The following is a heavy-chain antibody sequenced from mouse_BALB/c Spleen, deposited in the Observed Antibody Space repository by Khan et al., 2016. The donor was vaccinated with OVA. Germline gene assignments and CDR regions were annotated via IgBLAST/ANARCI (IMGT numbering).Heavy chain of an antibody. V-gene: IGHV5-2*01. Sequence: EVELVESGGGLVQPGESLKLSCESNGYEFPSHDMSWVRKTPEKRLELVAAINSDGGSTYYPDTMERRLIISRDNTKKTLYLHMSSVRSEDSALFDCARGVVNSFANWGQGTLVTVSA. CDR3: ARGVVNSFAN. CDR1: GYEFPSHD. CDR2: INSDGGST. J-gene: IGHJ3*01. D-gene: IGHD1-1*02.